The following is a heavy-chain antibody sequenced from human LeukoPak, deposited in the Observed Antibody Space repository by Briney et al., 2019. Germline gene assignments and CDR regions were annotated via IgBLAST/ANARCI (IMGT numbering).Heavy chain of an antibody. Sequence: GGSLRLSCAASGFTFSNAWMSWVRQAPGKGLEWVGRIKSKTDGGTTDYAAPVKGRFTISGDDSKNTLYLQMNSLKTEDTAVYYCTTDNTPYYDILTGYYNVPDYWGQGTLVTVSS. V-gene: IGHV3-15*01. CDR1: GFTFSNAW. CDR2: IKSKTDGGTT. D-gene: IGHD3-9*01. J-gene: IGHJ4*02. CDR3: TTDNTPYYDILTGYYNVPDY.